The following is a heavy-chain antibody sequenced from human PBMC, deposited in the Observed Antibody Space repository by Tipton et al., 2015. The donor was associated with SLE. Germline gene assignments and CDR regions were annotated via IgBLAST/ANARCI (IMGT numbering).Heavy chain of an antibody. V-gene: IGHV4-59*11. CDR1: GGSISSHY. CDR2: IYYSGST. J-gene: IGHJ4*02. D-gene: IGHD6-6*01. CDR3: ARLLSSEFDY. Sequence: LRLSCTVSGGSISSHYWSWIRQPPGKGLEWIGYIYYSGSTNYNPSLKSRVTISVDTSKNQFSLKLTSVTAADTAVYYCARLLSSEFDYWGPGTLVTVSS.